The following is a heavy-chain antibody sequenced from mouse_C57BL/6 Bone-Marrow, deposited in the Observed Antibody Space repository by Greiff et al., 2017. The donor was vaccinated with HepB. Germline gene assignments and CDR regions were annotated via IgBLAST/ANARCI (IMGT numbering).Heavy chain of an antibody. CDR2: IDPSDSYT. D-gene: IGHD1-1*01. V-gene: IGHV1-50*01. CDR1: GYTFTSYW. CDR3: ARPSSYPNYYAMDY. Sequence: VQLQQPGAELVKPGASVKLSCKASGYTFTSYWMQWVKQRPGQGLEWIGEIDPSDSYTNYNQKFKGKATLTVDTSSSTAYMQLSSLTSEDSAVYYCARPSSYPNYYAMDYWGQGTSVTVSS. J-gene: IGHJ4*01.